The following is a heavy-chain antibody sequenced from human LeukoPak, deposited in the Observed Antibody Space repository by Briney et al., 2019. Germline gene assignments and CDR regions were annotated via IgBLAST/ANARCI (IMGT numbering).Heavy chain of an antibody. CDR3: ARLRRGLRYFDY. CDR1: GGSISSSSYY. V-gene: IGHV4-39*07. D-gene: IGHD3-9*01. CDR2: INHSGST. Sequence: SETLSLTCTVSGGSISSSSYYWGWIRQPPGKGLEWIGEINHSGSTNYNPSLKSRVTISVDTSKNQFSLKLSSVTAADTAVYYCARLRRGLRYFDYWGQGTLVTVSS. J-gene: IGHJ4*02.